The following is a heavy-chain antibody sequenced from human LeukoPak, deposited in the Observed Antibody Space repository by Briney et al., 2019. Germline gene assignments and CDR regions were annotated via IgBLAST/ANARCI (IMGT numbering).Heavy chain of an antibody. Sequence: GGSLRLSCVASGLTFSSYAMSWVRQAPEKGLERVSAISGSGSSGGSTYYADSVKGRFTISRDNSKNTLYLQMNSLRAEDTAVYYCAKSGYNRFDYWGQGTLVTVSS. CDR1: GLTFSSYA. CDR2: ISGSGSSGGST. D-gene: IGHD5-24*01. V-gene: IGHV3-23*01. CDR3: AKSGYNRFDY. J-gene: IGHJ4*02.